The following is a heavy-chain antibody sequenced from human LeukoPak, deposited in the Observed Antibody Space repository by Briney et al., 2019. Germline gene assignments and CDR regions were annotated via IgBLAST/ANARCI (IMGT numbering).Heavy chain of an antibody. J-gene: IGHJ4*02. CDR2: ISGSSSST. V-gene: IGHV3-23*01. Sequence: GSLRLSCAASGFTFSSYAMSWVRQAPGKGLEWVSAISGSSSSTYYAGSVKGRFTVFRDNSKNTVYLQMNSLRADDTAEYYCAKDMGEDGSYFLDYWGQGTLVTVSS. CDR1: GFTFSSYA. CDR3: AKDMGEDGSYFLDY. D-gene: IGHD1-26*01.